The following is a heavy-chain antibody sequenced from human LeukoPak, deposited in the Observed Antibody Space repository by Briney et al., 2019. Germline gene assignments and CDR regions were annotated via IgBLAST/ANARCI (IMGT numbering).Heavy chain of an antibody. CDR1: GFTFDDYA. CDR2: ISWNSGSI. J-gene: IGHJ4*02. D-gene: IGHD2-2*01. Sequence: GRSLRLSCAASGFTFDDYAMHWVRQAPGKGLEWVSGISWNSGSIGYADSVKGRFTISRDNAKNSLYLQMNSLRAEDTALYYCAKVGGSGSRTSSFDYWGQGTLVTVSS. V-gene: IGHV3-9*01. CDR3: AKVGGSGSRTSSFDY.